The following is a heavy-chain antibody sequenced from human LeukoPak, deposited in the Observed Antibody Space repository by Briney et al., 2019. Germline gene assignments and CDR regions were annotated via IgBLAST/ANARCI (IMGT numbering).Heavy chain of an antibody. CDR3: AKSFFPGGSSFTFDI. V-gene: IGHV3-30-3*02. CDR1: GFTFSSYA. D-gene: IGHD3-10*01. J-gene: IGHJ3*02. CDR2: ISYDGSNK. Sequence: GGSLRLSCAASGFTFSSYAMHWVRQAPGKGLEWVAVISYDGSNKCYADSVKGRFTISRDNSKNTLYLQMNSLRAEDTAVYYCAKSFFPGGSSFTFDIWGQGTLVTVSS.